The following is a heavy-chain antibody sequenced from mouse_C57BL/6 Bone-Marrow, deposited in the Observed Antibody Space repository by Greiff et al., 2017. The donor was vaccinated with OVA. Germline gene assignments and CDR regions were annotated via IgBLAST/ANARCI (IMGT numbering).Heavy chain of an antibody. CDR3: ARSDYYGSSYVGKTFDY. D-gene: IGHD1-1*01. CDR1: GYTFTSYG. J-gene: IGHJ2*01. V-gene: IGHV1-81*01. CDR2: IYPRSGNT. Sequence: VKVVESGAELARPGASVKLSCKASGYTFTSYGISWVKQRTGQGLEWIGEIYPRSGNTYYNEKFKGKATLTADKSSSTAYMELRSLTSEDSAVYFCARSDYYGSSYVGKTFDYWGQGTTLTVSS.